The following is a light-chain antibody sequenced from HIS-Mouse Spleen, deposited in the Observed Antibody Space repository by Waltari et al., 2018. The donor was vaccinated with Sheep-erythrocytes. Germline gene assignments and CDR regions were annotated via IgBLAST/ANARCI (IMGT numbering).Light chain of an antibody. CDR2: GAS. V-gene: IGKV3-20*01. Sequence: EIVLTQSPGTLSLSPGERATLSCRASQRGSSGHLAWYQQKPGQAPRLLIYGASSRATGIPDRFSGSGSGTDFTLTISRLEPEDFAVYYCQQYGSSRQQTFTFGPGTKVDIK. CDR1: QRGSSGH. J-gene: IGKJ3*01. CDR3: QQYGSSRQQTFT.